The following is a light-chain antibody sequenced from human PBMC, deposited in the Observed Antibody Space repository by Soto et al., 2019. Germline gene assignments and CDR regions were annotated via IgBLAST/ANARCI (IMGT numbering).Light chain of an antibody. CDR2: SNN. CDR3: AAWEDSLNGYI. CDR1: SSSIGSNT. Sequence: QSVLTHPPSASGTPGHSVPISCSGSSSSIGSNTVNWYQQLPGTAPKLLLYSNNQRPSGVPDRFSGSKSGTSASLAISGLQSEDEDDYYCAAWEDSLNGYIFGIGTEVTVL. V-gene: IGLV1-44*01. J-gene: IGLJ1*01.